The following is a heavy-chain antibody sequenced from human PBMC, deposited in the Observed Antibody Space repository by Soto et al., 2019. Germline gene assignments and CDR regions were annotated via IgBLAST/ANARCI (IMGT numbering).Heavy chain of an antibody. CDR3: ARNDLWSGFDIGTEGY. V-gene: IGHV1-3*01. CDR2: IHPGNGNT. D-gene: IGHD3-3*01. J-gene: IGHJ4*02. CDR1: GYAFNIYA. Sequence: QVQLVQSGAELKKPGASVKISCQASGYAFNIYAVHWVRQAPGQSLEWVGWIHPGNGNTRYSQKFQGRVTISRDTFDKTGFMEPSGLASGDTAVYYCARNDLWSGFDIGTEGYWGQGTQVTVSS.